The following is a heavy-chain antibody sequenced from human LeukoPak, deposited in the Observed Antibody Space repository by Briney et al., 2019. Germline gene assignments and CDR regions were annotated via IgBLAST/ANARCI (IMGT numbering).Heavy chain of an antibody. V-gene: IGHV4-34*01. Sequence: SETLSLTCAVYGGSFSGYYWSWIRQPPGKGLEWIGEINHSGSTHYNPSLKSRVTISVDTSKNQFSLKLSSVTAADTAVYYCAREEAAVTPGNWYFDLWGRGTLVTVSS. CDR2: INHSGST. D-gene: IGHD4-17*01. CDR1: GGSFSGYY. J-gene: IGHJ2*01. CDR3: AREEAAVTPGNWYFDL.